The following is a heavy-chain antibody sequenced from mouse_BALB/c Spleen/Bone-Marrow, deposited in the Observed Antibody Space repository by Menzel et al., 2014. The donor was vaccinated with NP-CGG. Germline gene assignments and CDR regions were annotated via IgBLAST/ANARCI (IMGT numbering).Heavy chain of an antibody. CDR1: GYTFTRYY. D-gene: IGHD1-1*01. CDR3: SLLGDY. CDR2: INPYNGGT. V-gene: IGHV1-53*01. J-gene: IGHJ2*01. Sequence: VQLQQSGAELVKPGASVKLSCKASGYTFTRYYMYWVKQRPGQGLEWIGGINPYNGGTHFNEKFKSKATPTVDKSSSTAYMQLNSLTSEDSAVYYCSLLGDYWGQGTTLTVSS.